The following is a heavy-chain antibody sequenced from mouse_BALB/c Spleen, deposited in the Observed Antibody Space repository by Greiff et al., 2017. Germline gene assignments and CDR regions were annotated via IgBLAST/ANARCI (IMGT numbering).Heavy chain of an antibody. D-gene: IGHD1-1*01. CDR3: ARFTTVVVDY. CDR1: GYTFTSYW. J-gene: IGHJ2*01. CDR2: INPSNGRT. V-gene: IGHV1S81*02. Sequence: VQLQQPGAELVKPGASVKLSCKASGYTFTSYWMHWVKQRPGQGLKWIGEINPSNGRTNYNEKFKSKATLTVDKSSSTAYMQLSSLTSEDSAVYYCARFTTVVVDYWGQGTTLTVSS.